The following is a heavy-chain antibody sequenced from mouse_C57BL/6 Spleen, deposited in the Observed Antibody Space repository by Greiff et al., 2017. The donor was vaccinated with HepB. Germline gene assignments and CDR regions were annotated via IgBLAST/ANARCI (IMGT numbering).Heavy chain of an antibody. D-gene: IGHD1-1*01. V-gene: IGHV1-15*01. CDR3: TSRGGSRYFDV. CDR1: GYTFTDYE. Sequence: AQLQQSGAELVRPGASVTLSCKASGYTFTDYEMHWVKQTPVHGLEWIGAIDPETGGTAYNQKFKGKAILTADKSSSTAYMELRSLTSEDSAVYYCTSRGGSRYFDVWGTGTTVTVSS. CDR2: IDPETGGT. J-gene: IGHJ1*03.